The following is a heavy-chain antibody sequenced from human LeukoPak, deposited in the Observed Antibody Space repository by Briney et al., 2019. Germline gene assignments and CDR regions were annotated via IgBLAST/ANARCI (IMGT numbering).Heavy chain of an antibody. V-gene: IGHV1-2*06. J-gene: IGHJ6*03. Sequence: ASVKVSCKASGYTFTGYHMHWVRQAPGQGLEWMGRINPNSGGTNYAQKFQGRVTMTRDTSISTAYMELSRLRSDDTAVYYCARGDILTGYYSVYYYYMDVWGKGTTVTVSS. CDR2: INPNSGGT. CDR1: GYTFTGYH. D-gene: IGHD3-9*01. CDR3: ARGDILTGYYSVYYYYMDV.